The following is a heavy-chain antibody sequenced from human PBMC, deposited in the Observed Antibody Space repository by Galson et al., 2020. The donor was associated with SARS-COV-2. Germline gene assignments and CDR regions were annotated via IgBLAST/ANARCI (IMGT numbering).Heavy chain of an antibody. CDR2: IFYTGST. CDR1: GGSISSYY. J-gene: IGHJ3*01. V-gene: IGHV4-59*01. D-gene: IGHD2-15*01. Sequence: ASETLSLTCTVSGGSISSYYWSWIRQSPGGGLEWIAYIFYTGSTNYNPSLKSRVTISVDTSKNQFSMNLRSVTAADTAVYYCARGLFCGDGSCYSGDAFDVWGRGTLVTVSS. CDR3: ARGLFCGDGSCYSGDAFDV.